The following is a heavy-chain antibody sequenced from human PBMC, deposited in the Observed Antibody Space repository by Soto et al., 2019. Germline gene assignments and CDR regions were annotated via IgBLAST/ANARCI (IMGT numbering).Heavy chain of an antibody. V-gene: IGHV1-2*02. CDR1: GYTLTDYY. J-gene: IGHJ4*02. Sequence: ASVKVSCKASGYTLTDYYLHWVRQAPGQGLEWMGWINPTSGFTNYAQRVQDRVSMTTDTSTATAYIELRSLRFDDTAIYFCARTHWQPDYLEGFDFWGQGTPVTVSS. CDR2: INPTSGFT. D-gene: IGHD1-1*01. CDR3: ARTHWQPDYLEGFDF.